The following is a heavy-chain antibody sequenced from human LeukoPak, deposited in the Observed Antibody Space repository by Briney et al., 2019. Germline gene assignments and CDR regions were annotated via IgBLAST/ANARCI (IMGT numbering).Heavy chain of an antibody. CDR1: GASINNYF. Sequence: SETLSLTCAVSGASINNYFWSWIRQPPGKGLEWIGHIYTSGTSNYNPSLKSRATFSVDTSDNPLSLRLNSVTAADTAVYYCASLGGYYESSNSSQLETFDIWGQGTMVIVSS. CDR2: IYTSGTS. D-gene: IGHD3-22*01. CDR3: ASLGGYYESSNSSQLETFDI. J-gene: IGHJ3*02. V-gene: IGHV4-59*01.